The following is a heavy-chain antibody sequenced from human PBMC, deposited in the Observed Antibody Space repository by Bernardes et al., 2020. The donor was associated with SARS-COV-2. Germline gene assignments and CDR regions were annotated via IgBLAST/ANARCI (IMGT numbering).Heavy chain of an antibody. CDR3: ARDLDTQEYYYYGMDV. Sequence: ASVKVSCKASGYTFTSYAMNWVRQAPGQWLEWMGWINTNTGNPTYAQGFTGRFVFSLDTSVSTAYLQISSLKAEDTAVYYCARDLDTQEYYYYGMDVWGQGTTVTVSS. D-gene: IGHD5-18*01. J-gene: IGHJ6*02. CDR2: INTNTGNP. V-gene: IGHV7-4-1*02. CDR1: GYTFTSYA.